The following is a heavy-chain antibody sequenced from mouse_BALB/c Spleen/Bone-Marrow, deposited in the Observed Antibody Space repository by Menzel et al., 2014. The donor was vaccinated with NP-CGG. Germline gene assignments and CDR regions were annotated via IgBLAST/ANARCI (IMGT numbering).Heavy chain of an antibody. CDR2: IDPANGNT. J-gene: IGHJ3*01. D-gene: IGHD1-1*01. V-gene: IGHV14-3*02. CDR1: GFNIKDTY. CDR3: AAYYYGSSGGFAY. Sequence: LVESGAELVKPGASVKLSCTASGFNIKDTYMHWVKQRPEQGLEWIGRIDPANGNTKYEQKFQGKATITADTSSNTAYLQPSSLTSEGTAVYYCAAYYYGSSGGFAYWGQGTLVTVSA.